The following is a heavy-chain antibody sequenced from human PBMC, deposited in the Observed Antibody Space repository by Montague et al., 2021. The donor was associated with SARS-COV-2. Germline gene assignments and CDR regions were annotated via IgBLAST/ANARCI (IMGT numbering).Heavy chain of an antibody. Sequence: SETLSLTCTVSGASVGSSSWGWIRQSPGKGLEWVGYGYSVGSTDYNPSLKSRATISRDTSKNQFSLKVRSVTAADTAVYDCARETMTADAFDIWGQGTMVTVSS. J-gene: IGHJ3*02. D-gene: IGHD1-14*01. CDR2: GYSVGST. V-gene: IGHV4-59*02. CDR1: GASVGSSS. CDR3: ARETMTADAFDI.